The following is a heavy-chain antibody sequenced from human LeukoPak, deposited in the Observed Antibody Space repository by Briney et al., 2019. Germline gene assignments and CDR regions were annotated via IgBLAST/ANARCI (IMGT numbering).Heavy chain of an antibody. Sequence: SETLSLTCTVSGGSISSGSYYWSWIRQPAGKGLEWIGRIYTSGSTNYNPSLKSRVTISVDTSKNQFSLKLSSATAADTAVYYCAGSQGGYWTSFDYWGQGTLVTVSS. J-gene: IGHJ4*02. D-gene: IGHD3-22*01. CDR3: AGSQGGYWTSFDY. CDR2: IYTSGST. V-gene: IGHV4-61*02. CDR1: GGSISSGSYY.